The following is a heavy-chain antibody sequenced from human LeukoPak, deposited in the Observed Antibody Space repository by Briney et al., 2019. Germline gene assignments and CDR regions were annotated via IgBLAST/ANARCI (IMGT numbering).Heavy chain of an antibody. J-gene: IGHJ4*02. CDR2: INSDGRST. D-gene: IGHD2-8*01. CDR3: ARNSNGMSN. V-gene: IGHV3-74*01. Sequence: PGGSLRLSCVASGFTFTNYGMMWVRQAPGKGLVWVSYINSDGRSTTYADSVKGRFTISRDNAKNTLYQQMSSLRAEDTAMYYCARNSNGMSNWGQGTLVIVSS. CDR1: GFTFTNYG.